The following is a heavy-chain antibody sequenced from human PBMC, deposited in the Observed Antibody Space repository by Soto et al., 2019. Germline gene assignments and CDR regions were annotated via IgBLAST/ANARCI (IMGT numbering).Heavy chain of an antibody. J-gene: IGHJ3*02. CDR2: IYYSGST. CDR1: GGSISSGGYY. CDR3: ARGRYPSSSSAFDI. D-gene: IGHD6-6*01. Sequence: SETLSLTCTVSGGSISSGGYYWSWISQHPGKGLEWIGYIYYSGSTYYNPSLKSRVTISVDTSKNQFSLKLSSVTAADTAVYYCARGRYPSSSSAFDIWGQGTMVTVSS. V-gene: IGHV4-31*03.